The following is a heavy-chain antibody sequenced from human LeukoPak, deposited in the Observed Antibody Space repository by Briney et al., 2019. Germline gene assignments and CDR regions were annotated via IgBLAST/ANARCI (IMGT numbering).Heavy chain of an antibody. CDR2: ISSSSSCI. J-gene: IGHJ4*02. Sequence: PGGSLRLSCAASGFTFSSYSMNWVRQAPGKGLEWVSSISSSSSCIYYADSVKGRFTISRDNAKNSLYLQMNSLRAEDTAVYYCARPYYDILTGYYMPPFDYWGQGTLVTVSS. CDR3: ARPYYDILTGYYMPPFDY. D-gene: IGHD3-9*01. V-gene: IGHV3-21*01. CDR1: GFTFSSYS.